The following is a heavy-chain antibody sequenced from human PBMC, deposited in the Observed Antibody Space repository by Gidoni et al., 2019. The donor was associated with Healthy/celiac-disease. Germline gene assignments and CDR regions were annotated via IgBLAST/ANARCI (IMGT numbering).Heavy chain of an antibody. Sequence: QVQLQESGPGLVKPSETLSLTCTVSGGPISSYYWSWIRQPPGKGLEWIGYIYYSGSTNYNPSLKSRVTISVDTSKNQFSLKLSSVTAADTAVYYCARRLRFLEWLPNDAFDIWGQGTMVTVSS. CDR1: GGPISSYY. V-gene: IGHV4-59*08. CDR3: ARRLRFLEWLPNDAFDI. J-gene: IGHJ3*02. CDR2: IYYSGST. D-gene: IGHD3-3*01.